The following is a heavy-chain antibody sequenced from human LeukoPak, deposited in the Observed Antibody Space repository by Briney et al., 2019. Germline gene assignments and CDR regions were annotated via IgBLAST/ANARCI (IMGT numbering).Heavy chain of an antibody. J-gene: IGHJ6*03. D-gene: IGHD2-8*01. CDR1: GFTFSSYG. V-gene: IGHV3-30*02. CDR3: AKDRCSNGIGCLYYYMDV. Sequence: GGSLRLSCAVSGFTFSSYGMHWVRQAPGKGLEWVAYIQYDRSNQQYAGSVKGRFSISRDNSKNTLSLQMNSLRAEDTAVYYCAKDRCSNGIGCLYYYMDVWGKGTTVTISS. CDR2: IQYDRSNQ.